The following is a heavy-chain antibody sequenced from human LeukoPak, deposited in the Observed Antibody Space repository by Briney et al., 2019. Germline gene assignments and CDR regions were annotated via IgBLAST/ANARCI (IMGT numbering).Heavy chain of an antibody. CDR2: ISSSSSYI. V-gene: IGHV3-21*01. J-gene: IGHJ3*02. CDR1: GFTFSSYS. Sequence: GGSLRLSCAASGFTFSSYSMNWVRQAPGQGLEWVSSISSSSSYIYYADSVKGRFTISRDNAKNSLYLQMNSLRAEDTAVYYCARVAGKTGAFDIWGQGTMVTVSS. D-gene: IGHD1-14*01. CDR3: ARVAGKTGAFDI.